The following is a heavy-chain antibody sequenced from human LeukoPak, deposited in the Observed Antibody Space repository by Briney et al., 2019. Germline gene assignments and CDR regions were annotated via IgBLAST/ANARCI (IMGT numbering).Heavy chain of an antibody. V-gene: IGHV3-21*01. J-gene: IGHJ4*02. D-gene: IGHD6-19*01. Sequence: PGGSLRLSCAASGFTFSSYSMNWVRQAPGKGLEWVSSISSSSSYIYYADSVKGRFTISRDNAKNSLYLQMNSLRAEDTAVYYCAREFTTVAGTGDYWGQGTLATVSS. CDR3: AREFTTVAGTGDY. CDR1: GFTFSSYS. CDR2: ISSSSSYI.